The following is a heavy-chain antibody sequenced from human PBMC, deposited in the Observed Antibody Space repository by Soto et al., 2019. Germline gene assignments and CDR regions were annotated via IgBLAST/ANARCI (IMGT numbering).Heavy chain of an antibody. J-gene: IGHJ4*02. D-gene: IGHD2-15*01. CDR3: ERVGPATATPFDY. Sequence: GVSVEASCKDSRDTFASYAMQSLRQAPEQRLEWMGWINAGNGNTKYSQKFQGRVTITRDTSASTAYMELSSLRSEDTALYYCERVGPATATPFDYWGQGTLVTVSP. CDR2: INAGNGNT. CDR1: RDTFASYA. V-gene: IGHV1-3*01.